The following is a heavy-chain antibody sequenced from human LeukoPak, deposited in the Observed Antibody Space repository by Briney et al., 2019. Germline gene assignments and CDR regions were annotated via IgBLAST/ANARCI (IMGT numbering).Heavy chain of an antibody. CDR1: GYTFTSYD. V-gene: IGHV1-8*01. CDR3: ARGSSAKIFGVVIIYYWFDP. D-gene: IGHD3-3*01. J-gene: IGHJ5*02. CDR2: MNPNSGNT. Sequence: ASVKVSCKASGYTFTSYDINWVRQATGQGLEWMGWMNPNSGNTGYAQKFQGRVTMTRNTSISTAYMELSSLRSEDTAVYYCARGSSAKIFGVVIIYYWFDPWGQGTLVTVSS.